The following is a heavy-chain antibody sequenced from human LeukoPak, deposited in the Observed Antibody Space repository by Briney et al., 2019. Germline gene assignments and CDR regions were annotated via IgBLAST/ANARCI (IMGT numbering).Heavy chain of an antibody. Sequence: SETLSLTCTVSGGSISSYYWSWIRQPPGKGLEWIGEINHSGSTNYNPSLKSRVTISVDTSKNQFSLKLSSVTAADTAVYYCARGAYYYDSSGYSDYWGQGTLVTVSS. J-gene: IGHJ4*02. CDR1: GGSISSYY. V-gene: IGHV4-34*01. CDR2: INHSGST. D-gene: IGHD3-22*01. CDR3: ARGAYYYDSSGYSDY.